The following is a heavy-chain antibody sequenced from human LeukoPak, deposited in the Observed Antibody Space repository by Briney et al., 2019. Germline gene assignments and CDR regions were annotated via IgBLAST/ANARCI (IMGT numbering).Heavy chain of an antibody. CDR1: SGSIRRYY. Sequence: SETLSLTCTASSGSIRRYYWSWIRQSPGKGLEWIGYIHYSGNTNYNSALKSRLTISVDTSKRQFSLTLRSVTAADTAVYYCARCYASIELPTNCDDWGHGILVTVSS. CDR2: IHYSGNT. J-gene: IGHJ4*01. D-gene: IGHD2-8*01. CDR3: ARCYASIELPTNCDD. V-gene: IGHV4-59*01.